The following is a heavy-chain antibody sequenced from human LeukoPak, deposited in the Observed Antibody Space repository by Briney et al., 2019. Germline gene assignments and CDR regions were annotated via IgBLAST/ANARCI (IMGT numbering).Heavy chain of an antibody. CDR1: GFTFTSYS. J-gene: IGHJ4*02. CDR3: ARDRVQIWSYVGTFDH. CDR2: ISYDGRNI. V-gene: IGHV3-30*04. Sequence: GGSLRLSCAASGFTFTSYSMHWVRQAPGKGLEWVALISYDGRNILYADPVQGRFTISRDTPRNTLYLQMNSLRAEDTAVYYCARDRVQIWSYVGTFDHWGQGSPVTVSS. D-gene: IGHD5-18*01.